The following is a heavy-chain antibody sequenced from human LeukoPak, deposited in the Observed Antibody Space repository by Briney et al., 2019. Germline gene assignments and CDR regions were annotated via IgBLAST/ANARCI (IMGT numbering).Heavy chain of an antibody. J-gene: IGHJ4*02. CDR3: AKSGLYYYDSSGYYFR. V-gene: IGHV3-23*01. CDR2: ISGSGGST. Sequence: QTGGSLRLSCAASGFTFSSYAMSWVRQAPGKGLEWVSAISGSGGSTYYADSVKGRFTISRDNSKNTLYLQMNSLRAEDTAVYYCAKSGLYYYDSSGYYFRWGQGTLDTVSS. CDR1: GFTFSSYA. D-gene: IGHD3-22*01.